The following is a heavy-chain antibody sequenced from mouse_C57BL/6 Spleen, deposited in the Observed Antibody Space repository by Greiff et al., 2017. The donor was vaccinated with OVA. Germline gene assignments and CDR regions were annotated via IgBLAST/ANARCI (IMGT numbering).Heavy chain of an antibody. V-gene: IGHV1-61*01. J-gene: IGHJ4*01. CDR1: GYTFTSYW. CDR3: AREGVRYYAMDY. CDR2: IYPSDSET. Sequence: QVHVKQPGAELVRPGSSVKLSCKASGYTFTSYWMDWVKQRPGQGLEWIGNIYPSDSETHYNQKFKDKATLTVDKSSSTAYMQLSSLTSEDSAVYYCAREGVRYYAMDYWGQGTSVTVSS. D-gene: IGHD2-14*01.